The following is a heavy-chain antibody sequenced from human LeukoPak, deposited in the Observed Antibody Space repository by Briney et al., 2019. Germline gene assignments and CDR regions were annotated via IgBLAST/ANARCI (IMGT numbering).Heavy chain of an antibody. D-gene: IGHD6-13*01. CDR3: ARAGVAAAGFPNNWFDP. J-gene: IGHJ5*02. Sequence: GRSLRLSCAASGFTFSSYGMHWVRQAPGKGLEWVAVIWYDGSNKYYADSVKGRFTISRDNSKNTLYLQMNSLRAEDTAVYYCARAGVAAAGFPNNWFDPWGQGTLDTVSS. V-gene: IGHV3-33*01. CDR1: GFTFSSYG. CDR2: IWYDGSNK.